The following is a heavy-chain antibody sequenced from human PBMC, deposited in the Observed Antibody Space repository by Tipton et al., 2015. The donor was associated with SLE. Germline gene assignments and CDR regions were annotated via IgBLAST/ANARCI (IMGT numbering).Heavy chain of an antibody. D-gene: IGHD1-1*01. CDR1: GGSISSGNYF. CDR3: AREGTGTTRSYYYYMDV. Sequence: TLSLTCTVSGGSISSGNYFWSWIRQPAGKGLEWIGRIHTSGNTNYNPSPSLESRVTVSVDTSKNQFSLKLSSVTAADTAAYYCAREGTGTTRSYYYYMDVWGKGTTVTVSS. J-gene: IGHJ6*03. CDR2: IHTSGNT. V-gene: IGHV4-61*02.